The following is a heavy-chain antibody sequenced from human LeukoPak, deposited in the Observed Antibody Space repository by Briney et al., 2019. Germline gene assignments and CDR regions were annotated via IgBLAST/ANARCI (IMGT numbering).Heavy chain of an antibody. J-gene: IGHJ6*02. CDR1: GFTFSSYG. V-gene: IGHV3-33*01. Sequence: PGGSLRLSCAASGFTFSSYGMHWVRQAPGKGLEWVAVIWYGGSNKYYADSVKGRFTISRDNSKNTLYLQMNSLRAEDTAVYYCARSGPGYHYYYYGMDVWGQGTTVTVSS. CDR2: IWYGGSNK. D-gene: IGHD1-1*01. CDR3: ARSGPGYHYYYYGMDV.